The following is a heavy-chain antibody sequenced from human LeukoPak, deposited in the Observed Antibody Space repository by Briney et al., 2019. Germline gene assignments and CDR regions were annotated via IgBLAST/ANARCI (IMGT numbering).Heavy chain of an antibody. CDR2: INHSGGT. J-gene: IGHJ4*02. CDR3: ARGTTVTTGDY. Sequence: PSETLSLTCAVYGGSFSGYYWSWIRQPPGKGLEWIGEINHSGGTNYNPSLKSRVTISVDTSKNQFSLKLSSVTAADTAVYYCARGTTVTTGDYWGQGTLVTVSS. D-gene: IGHD4-17*01. CDR1: GGSFSGYY. V-gene: IGHV4-34*01.